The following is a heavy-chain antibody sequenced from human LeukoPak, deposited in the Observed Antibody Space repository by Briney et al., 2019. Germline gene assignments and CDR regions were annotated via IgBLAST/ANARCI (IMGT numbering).Heavy chain of an antibody. V-gene: IGHV4-59*01. CDR3: ARGADLGYSYGPKTKRYFDY. J-gene: IGHJ4*02. CDR2: IYYSGST. D-gene: IGHD5-18*01. Sequence: SETLSLTCTVPGGSISSYYWSWIRQPPGKGLEWIGYIYYSGSTNYNPSLKSRVTISVDTSKNQFSLKLSSVTAADTAVYYCARGADLGYSYGPKTKRYFDYWGQGTLVTVSS. CDR1: GGSISSYY.